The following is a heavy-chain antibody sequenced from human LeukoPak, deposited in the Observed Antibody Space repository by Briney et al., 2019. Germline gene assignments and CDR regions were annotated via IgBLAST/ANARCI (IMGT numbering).Heavy chain of an antibody. D-gene: IGHD2-2*02. Sequence: QPGGSLRLSCAASGFTFSSCSMNWVRQAPGKGLEWVSYISSSSSTIYYADSVKGRFTISRDNAKNSLYLQMNSLRAEDTAVYYCARVGYCSSTSCYIFDYWGQGTLVTVSS. CDR3: ARVGYCSSTSCYIFDY. CDR2: ISSSSSTI. J-gene: IGHJ4*02. V-gene: IGHV3-48*04. CDR1: GFTFSSCS.